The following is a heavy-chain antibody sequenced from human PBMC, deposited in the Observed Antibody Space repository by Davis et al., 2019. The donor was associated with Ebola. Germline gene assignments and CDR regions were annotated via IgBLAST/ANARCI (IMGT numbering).Heavy chain of an antibody. Sequence: MPSETLSLTCAVYGGSFSGYYWGWIRQPPGKGLEWIGEINHSGSTNYNPSLKSRVTISVDTSKNQFSLKLSSVTAADTAVYYCARYSGAYYYGMDVWGQGTTVTVSS. D-gene: IGHD1-26*01. CDR1: GGSFSGYY. CDR2: INHSGST. CDR3: ARYSGAYYYGMDV. V-gene: IGHV4-34*01. J-gene: IGHJ6*02.